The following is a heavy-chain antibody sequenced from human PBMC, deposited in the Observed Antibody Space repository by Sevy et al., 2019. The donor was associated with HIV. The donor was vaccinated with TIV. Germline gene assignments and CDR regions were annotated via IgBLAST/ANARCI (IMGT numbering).Heavy chain of an antibody. CDR3: ARAGPSRITMVRGVSNWFDP. J-gene: IGHJ5*02. CDR2: INPSGGST. D-gene: IGHD3-10*01. CDR1: GYTFTSYY. V-gene: IGHV1-46*01. Sequence: ASVKVSCTASGYTFTSYYMHWVRQAPGQGLEWMGIINPSGGSTSYAQKFQGRVTMTRDTSTSTVYMELSSLRSEDTAVYYCARAGPSRITMVRGVSNWFDPWGQGTLVTVSS.